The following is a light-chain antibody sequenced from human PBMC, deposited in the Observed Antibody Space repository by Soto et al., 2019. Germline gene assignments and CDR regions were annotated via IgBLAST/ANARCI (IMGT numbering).Light chain of an antibody. CDR3: QQYKNWPSLT. J-gene: IGKJ4*01. Sequence: EIVVTQSPATLSVSPGERVTLSCRASQSVSSSLAWYQQRPGQAPRLLIYDTSTRAAGIAARFSGSGSGTEFTLTISSLQSEDSAVYYCQQYKNWPSLTFGGGTKVEIK. V-gene: IGKV3-15*01. CDR1: QSVSSS. CDR2: DTS.